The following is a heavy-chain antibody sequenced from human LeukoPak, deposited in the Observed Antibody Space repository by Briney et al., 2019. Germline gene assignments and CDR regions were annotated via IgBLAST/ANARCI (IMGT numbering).Heavy chain of an antibody. J-gene: IGHJ6*03. Sequence: SETLSLTCTVSGDSIRNYYWSWIRQPPGKGLEWIGYLYYSGSTNYNPSLKSRVTISVDTSKNQFSLKLSSVTAADTAVYYCTSGSYSFYYMDVWGKGTTVTVSS. CDR1: GDSIRNYY. CDR2: LYYSGST. V-gene: IGHV4-59*01. CDR3: TSGSYSFYYMDV. D-gene: IGHD1-26*01.